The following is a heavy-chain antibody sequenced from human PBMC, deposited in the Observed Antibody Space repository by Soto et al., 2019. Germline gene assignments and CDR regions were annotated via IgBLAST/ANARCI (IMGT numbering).Heavy chain of an antibody. D-gene: IGHD3-22*01. J-gene: IGHJ4*02. CDR2: IDYRGST. CDR1: GGSINSGNSY. CDR3: AREKIDSSGYYFDY. Sequence: QVQLQESGPGLVKPSQTLSLTCTVSGGSINSGNSYWSWIRQPPGKGLEWIGFIDYRGSTYYNPTLQSRVAMSIDTSKNQFSLKLSSVTAADTAVYYCAREKIDSSGYYFDYWGQGTLATVSS. V-gene: IGHV4-30-4*01.